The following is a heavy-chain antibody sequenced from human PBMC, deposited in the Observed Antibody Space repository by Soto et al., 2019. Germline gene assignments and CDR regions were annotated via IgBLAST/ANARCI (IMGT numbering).Heavy chain of an antibody. CDR3: AIDTPDSLCFRDLSVIRLYYYGIDV. CDR1: GDSMRTDYY. J-gene: IGHJ6*02. V-gene: IGHV4-38-2*02. D-gene: IGHD3-10*01. CDR2: IYHSGSA. Sequence: NPSETLSLTCAVSGDSMRTDYYWGWVRQPPGKGLEWIGSIYHSGSAYYNPSLTSRVTISVDRSKNQFSLKVTSVTAAATSVYYCAIDTPDSLCFRDLSVIRLYYYGIDVWGQGTTVTVSS.